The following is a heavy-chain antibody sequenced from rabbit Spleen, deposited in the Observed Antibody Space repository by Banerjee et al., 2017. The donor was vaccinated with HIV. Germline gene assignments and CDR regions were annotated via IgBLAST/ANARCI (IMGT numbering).Heavy chain of an antibody. CDR1: GFTINSNYY. CDR2: IYVGSDST. V-gene: IGHV1S45*01. Sequence: QEQLVESGGGLVQPEGSLTLTCTASGFTINSNYYMCWVRQAPGKGLEWIGCIYVGSDSTYYASWAKGRFTISKTSSTVDLKMTSLTAADTATYFCARDTSSSFSSYGMDLWGQGTLVTVS. CDR3: ARDTSSSFSSYGMDL. D-gene: IGHD1-1*01. J-gene: IGHJ6*01.